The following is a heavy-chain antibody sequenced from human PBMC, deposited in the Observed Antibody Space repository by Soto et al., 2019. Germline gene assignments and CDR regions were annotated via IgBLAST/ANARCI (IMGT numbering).Heavy chain of an antibody. J-gene: IGHJ5*02. D-gene: IGHD2-8*02. CDR2: ISYDGSNK. V-gene: IGHV3-30-3*01. Sequence: QVQLVESGGGVVQPGRSPRLSCAASGFTFSSYAMHWVRQAPGKGLEWVAVISYDGSNKYYADSVKGRFTISRDNSKNTLYLQMNSLRAEDTAVYYCARAVAAGVTWGQGTLVTVSS. CDR1: GFTFSSYA. CDR3: ARAVAAGVT.